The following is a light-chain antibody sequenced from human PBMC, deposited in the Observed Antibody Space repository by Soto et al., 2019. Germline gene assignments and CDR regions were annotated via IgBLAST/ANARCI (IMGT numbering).Light chain of an antibody. V-gene: IGKV1-5*03. CDR3: QQYNSYSIT. CDR2: KAS. Sequence: DIQMTQSPSTLSASVGDRVTITCRASQSISSWLAWYQQKPGKAPKLLIYKASSLESGDPSRFSGSGSGTEFTLTISSLQPDDFATYYCQQYNSYSITFGPGTKVDIK. J-gene: IGKJ3*01. CDR1: QSISSW.